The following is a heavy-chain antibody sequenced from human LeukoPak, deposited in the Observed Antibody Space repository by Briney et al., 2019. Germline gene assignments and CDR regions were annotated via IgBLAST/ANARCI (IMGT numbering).Heavy chain of an antibody. CDR2: IYSSGDA. CDR1: GFTVSSKY. CDR3: ATGYYFGSGSYGHLDY. D-gene: IGHD3-10*01. V-gene: IGHV3-53*01. Sequence: GGSLRLSCAASGFTVSSKYMSWVRQTPGKGLQWVALIYSSGDAYTADSVKGRFTISRDDSENTLYLQMDSLRAEDTAVYYCATGYYFGSGSYGHLDYWGQGTLVTVPS. J-gene: IGHJ4*02.